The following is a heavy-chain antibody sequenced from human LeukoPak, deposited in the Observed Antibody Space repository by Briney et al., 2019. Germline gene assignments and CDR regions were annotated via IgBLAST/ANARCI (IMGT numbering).Heavy chain of an antibody. V-gene: IGHV3-21*01. J-gene: IGHJ4*02. D-gene: IGHD3-10*01. CDR2: ISSSSSYI. CDR3: ARVYGSGRPSSYFDY. CDR1: GFTFSSYS. Sequence: GGSLRLSCAASGFTFSSYSMNWVRQAPGKGLEWVSSISSSSSYIYYADSVKGRFTISRDNAKNSLYLQMNSLRAEDTDVYYCARVYGSGRPSSYFDYWGQGTLVTVSS.